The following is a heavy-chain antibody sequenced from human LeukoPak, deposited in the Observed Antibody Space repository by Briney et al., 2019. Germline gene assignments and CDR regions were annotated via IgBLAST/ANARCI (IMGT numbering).Heavy chain of an antibody. J-gene: IGHJ4*02. CDR2: ISASGDGS. Sequence: GGSLRLSCAASGFTFSSYAINGVRQAPGKGLEWVSSISASGDGSYYALSVKGRFTISRDNSKNTLFLQMNSLRAEDTAVYYCAKATDDYSRRGIDYWGQGTLVTVSS. CDR3: AKATDDYSRRGIDY. V-gene: IGHV3-23*01. CDR1: GFTFSSYA. D-gene: IGHD4-11*01.